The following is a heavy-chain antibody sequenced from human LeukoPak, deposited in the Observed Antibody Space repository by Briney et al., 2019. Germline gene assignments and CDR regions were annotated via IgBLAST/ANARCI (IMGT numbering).Heavy chain of an antibody. J-gene: IGHJ4*03. D-gene: IGHD6-19*01. CDR1: GGTFSSYA. CDR3: ARDDGGWSHRGGYFDY. Sequence: SVKVSCKASGGTFSSYAISWVRQAPGQGLEWMGRIIPIFGTANYAQKFQGRVTITTDESTSTAYMELSSLRSEDTAVYYCARDDGGWSHRGGYFDYWGQGTMVTVSS. V-gene: IGHV1-69*05. CDR2: IIPIFGTA.